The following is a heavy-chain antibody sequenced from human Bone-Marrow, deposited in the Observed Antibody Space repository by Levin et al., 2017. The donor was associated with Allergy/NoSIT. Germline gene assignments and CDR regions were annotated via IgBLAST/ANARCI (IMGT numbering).Heavy chain of an antibody. J-gene: IGHJ6*02. V-gene: IGHV3-30*04. CDR1: GFTFSSYA. CDR2: ISYDGSNK. CDR3: AREFSGGSYFPYYYYYGMDV. D-gene: IGHD1-26*01. Sequence: GESLKISCAASGFTFSSYAMHWVRQAPGKGLEWVAVISYDGSNKYYADSVKGRFTISRDNSKNTLYLQMNSLRAEDTAVYYCAREFSGGSYFPYYYYYGMDVWGQGTTVTVSS.